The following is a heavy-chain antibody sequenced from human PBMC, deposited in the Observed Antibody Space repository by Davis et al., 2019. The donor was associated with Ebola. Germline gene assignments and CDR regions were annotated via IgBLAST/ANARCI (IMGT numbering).Heavy chain of an antibody. Sequence: MPSETLSLTCTVSGGSISSGDYYWSWIRQPPGKGLEWIGYIYYSGSTYYNPSLKSRVTISVDTSKNQFSLKLSSVTAADTAVYYCARAGCSGGSCYRYWGQGTLVTVSS. CDR1: GGSISSGDYY. V-gene: IGHV4-30-4*02. D-gene: IGHD2-15*01. J-gene: IGHJ4*02. CDR3: ARAGCSGGSCYRY. CDR2: IYYSGST.